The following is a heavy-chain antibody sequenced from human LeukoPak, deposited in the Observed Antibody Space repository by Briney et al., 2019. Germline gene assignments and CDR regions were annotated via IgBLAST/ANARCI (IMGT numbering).Heavy chain of an antibody. CDR1: GYTFTGYY. CDR3: AREYWGAAAAYYMDV. D-gene: IGHD6-13*01. V-gene: IGHV1-2*02. CDR2: INPNSGGT. J-gene: IGHJ6*03. Sequence: ASVKVSCKASGYTFTGYYMHWVRQAPGQGLEWMGWINPNSGGTNYAQKLQGRVTMTTDTSTSTAYMELRSLRSDDTAVYYCAREYWGAAAAYYMDVWGKGTTVTVSS.